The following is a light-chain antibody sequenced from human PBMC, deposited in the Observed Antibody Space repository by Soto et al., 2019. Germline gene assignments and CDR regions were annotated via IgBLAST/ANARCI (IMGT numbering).Light chain of an antibody. CDR2: GAS. J-gene: IGKJ2*01. Sequence: DIQMTQSPSSLSASVGDRVTITCRASQSISMYLTWYQQKPGKAPKLLIYGASTLQRGVPSRFSGSGSGTDFTLTINSLQPEDFATYYWQQSYHTFRTFCQGTQLEIK. V-gene: IGKV1-39*01. CDR3: QQSYHTFRT. CDR1: QSISMY.